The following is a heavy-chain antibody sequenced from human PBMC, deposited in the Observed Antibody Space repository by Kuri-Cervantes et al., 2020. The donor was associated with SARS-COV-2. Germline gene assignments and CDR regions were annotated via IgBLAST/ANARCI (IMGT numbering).Heavy chain of an antibody. CDR1: GFTFSSYS. J-gene: IGHJ5*02. Sequence: GRSLKISCAASGFTFSSYSMNWVRQAPGKGLEWVSYISSSSSTTYYADSVKGRFTISRDNAKNSLYLQMNSLRDEDTAVYYCARERSYYDFWSGYSDNWFDPWGQGTLVTVSS. CDR3: ARERSYYDFWSGYSDNWFDP. CDR2: ISSSSSTT. D-gene: IGHD3-3*01. V-gene: IGHV3-48*02.